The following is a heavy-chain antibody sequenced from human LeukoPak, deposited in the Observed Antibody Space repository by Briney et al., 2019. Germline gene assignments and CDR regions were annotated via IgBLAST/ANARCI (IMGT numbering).Heavy chain of an antibody. J-gene: IGHJ4*02. CDR3: ARPHVLRYFDW. CDR1: GFTFSSYS. V-gene: IGHV3-21*01. CDR2: ISSSSSYI. Sequence: SGGTLRLSCAASGFTFSSYSMNWVRQAPGKGLEWVSSISSSSSYIYYADSVKGRFTISRDNAKNSLYLQMNSLRAEDTAVYYCARPHVLRYFDWWGQGTLVTVSS. D-gene: IGHD3-9*01.